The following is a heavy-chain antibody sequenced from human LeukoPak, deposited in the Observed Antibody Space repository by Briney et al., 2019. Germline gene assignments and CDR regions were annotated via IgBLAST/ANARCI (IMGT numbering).Heavy chain of an antibody. J-gene: IGHJ4*02. V-gene: IGHV1-69-2*01. Sequence: GASVKVSCKASGYTFTDYYMHWVQQAPGKGLEWMGRVDPEDGETIYAEKFQGRVTITADTSTDTAYMELSSLRSEDTAVYYCARDGRIAAAGFVDYWGQGTLVTVSS. CDR2: VDPEDGET. CDR3: ARDGRIAAAGFVDY. D-gene: IGHD6-13*01. CDR1: GYTFTDYY.